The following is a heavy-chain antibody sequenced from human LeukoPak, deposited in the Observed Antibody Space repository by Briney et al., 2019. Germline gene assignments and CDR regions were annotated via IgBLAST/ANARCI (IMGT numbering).Heavy chain of an antibody. Sequence: GGSLRLSCAASAFTFSSYAMSWVRQPPGKGLEWVSTISGSGGSTYYVDSVKGRFTISRDNSKNTLYLQMNSPRAEDTAVYYCAKVPRSSANNWFDPWGQGTLVTVSS. J-gene: IGHJ5*02. V-gene: IGHV3-23*01. CDR2: ISGSGGST. D-gene: IGHD6-19*01. CDR1: AFTFSSYA. CDR3: AKVPRSSANNWFDP.